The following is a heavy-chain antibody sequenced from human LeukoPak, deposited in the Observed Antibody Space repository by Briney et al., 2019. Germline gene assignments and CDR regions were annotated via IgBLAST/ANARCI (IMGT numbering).Heavy chain of an antibody. D-gene: IGHD1-20*01. J-gene: IGHJ4*02. Sequence: PGGSLRLSCAASGFTLSSYAMSWVRQAPGKGLEWVSAISGSGGSTYYADSVKGRFTISRDNSKNTLYLQMNSLRAEDTAVYYCAKVLGYNWNDPGIDYWGQGTLVTVSS. CDR1: GFTLSSYA. V-gene: IGHV3-23*01. CDR3: AKVLGYNWNDPGIDY. CDR2: ISGSGGST.